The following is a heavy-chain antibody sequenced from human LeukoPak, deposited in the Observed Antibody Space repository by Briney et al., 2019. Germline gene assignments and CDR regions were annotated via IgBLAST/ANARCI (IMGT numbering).Heavy chain of an antibody. Sequence: GGSLRLSCAASGFTFSTSWMSWVRQAPGKGLEWVANIRKDGSDIHYVDSVKGRFTISRDNAKNSLCLQMNSLRAEDTAVYYCARGGRPVRYCSSTSCFKDAFDIWGQGTMVTVSS. V-gene: IGHV3-7*01. D-gene: IGHD2-2*01. J-gene: IGHJ3*02. CDR2: IRKDGSDI. CDR1: GFTFSTSW. CDR3: ARGGRPVRYCSSTSCFKDAFDI.